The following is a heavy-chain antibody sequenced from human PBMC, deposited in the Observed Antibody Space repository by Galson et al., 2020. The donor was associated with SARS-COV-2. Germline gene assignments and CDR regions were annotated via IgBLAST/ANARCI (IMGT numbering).Heavy chain of an antibody. J-gene: IGHJ4*02. V-gene: IGHV1-69*13. Sequence: SVKVSCKASGGTFSSYAISWVRQAPGQGLEWMGGIIPIFGTANYAQKFQGRVTITADESTSTAYMELSSLRSEDTAVYYCARVSSWNDQFDYWGQGTLVTVSS. CDR3: ARVSSWNDQFDY. D-gene: IGHD1-1*01. CDR2: IIPIFGTA. CDR1: GGTFSSYA.